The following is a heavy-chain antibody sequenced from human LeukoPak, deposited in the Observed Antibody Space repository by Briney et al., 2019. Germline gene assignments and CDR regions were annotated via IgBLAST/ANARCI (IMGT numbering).Heavy chain of an antibody. J-gene: IGHJ5*02. CDR2: IYYSGST. Sequence: SETLSLTCTVSGGSISSYYWSWIRQPPGKGLEWIGYIYYSGSTNYNPSLKSRVAISVDTSKNQFSLKLSSVTAADTAVYYCARDENGYVWGSFRAWGQGTLVTVSS. D-gene: IGHD3-16*02. CDR3: ARDENGYVWGSFRA. V-gene: IGHV4-59*01. CDR1: GGSISSYY.